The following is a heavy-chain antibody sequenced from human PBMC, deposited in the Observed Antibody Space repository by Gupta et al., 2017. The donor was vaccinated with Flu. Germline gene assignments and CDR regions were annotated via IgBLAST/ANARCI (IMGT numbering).Heavy chain of an antibody. V-gene: IGHV3-7*04. J-gene: IGHJ4*02. CDR1: GFTFRSSW. CDR3: ARDET. Sequence: EVQLVESGGGLVQPGGSLRLSCVGSGFTFRSSWMSWVRQAPGKGLEWVANIKEDGSDKYYVESVKGRFTISRDNAKNSLYLQMNSLRAEDTAVYYCARDETWGQGTLVTVSS. CDR2: IKEDGSDK.